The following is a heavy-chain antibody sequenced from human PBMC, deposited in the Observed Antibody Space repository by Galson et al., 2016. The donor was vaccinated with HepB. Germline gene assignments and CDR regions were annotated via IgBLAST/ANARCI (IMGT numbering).Heavy chain of an antibody. Sequence: SLRLSCAASGFTFSDYYMTWIRQAPGKGLECISYISSFSSYTNYADSVKGRFTISRDNAKNSLFLQMNSLSAEDTAVYYCATAGTGLAARKFDSWGQGTLVTVSS. V-gene: IGHV3-11*06. CDR2: ISSFSSYT. D-gene: IGHD6-6*01. CDR3: ATAGTGLAARKFDS. J-gene: IGHJ4*02. CDR1: GFTFSDYY.